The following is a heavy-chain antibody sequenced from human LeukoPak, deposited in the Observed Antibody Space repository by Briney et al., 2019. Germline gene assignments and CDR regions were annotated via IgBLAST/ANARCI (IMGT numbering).Heavy chain of an antibody. CDR1: GFTFSTYN. CDR3: ARDPYSGNYGNYYYYYMDV. V-gene: IGHV3-21*06. CDR2: ITSSSSYI. Sequence: PGGSLRLSCAASGFTFSTYNMNWVRPAPGKGLEWISSITSSSSYIYYADSVKGRFTISRDNAKNSLFLQMNNLSPDDTAVYFCARDPYSGNYGNYYYYYMDVWGKGTTVTISS. D-gene: IGHD1-26*01. J-gene: IGHJ6*03.